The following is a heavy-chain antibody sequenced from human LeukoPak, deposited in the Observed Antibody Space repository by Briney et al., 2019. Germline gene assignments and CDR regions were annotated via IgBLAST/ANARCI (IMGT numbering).Heavy chain of an antibody. D-gene: IGHD3-22*01. V-gene: IGHV3-21*04. CDR3: AKDRSYDSSGYYPFDY. CDR1: GFTFSSYT. J-gene: IGHJ4*02. Sequence: GGSLRLSCAASGFTFSSYTMNWVRQAPGKGLEWVSSVSSRSTCIYYADSVKCRFTISRDNAKNSLYLQMNSLRAEDTALYYCAKDRSYDSSGYYPFDYWGQGTLVTVSS. CDR2: VSSRSTCI.